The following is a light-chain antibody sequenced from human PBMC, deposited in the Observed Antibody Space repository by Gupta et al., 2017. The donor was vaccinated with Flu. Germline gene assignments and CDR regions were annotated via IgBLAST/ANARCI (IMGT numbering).Light chain of an antibody. Sequence: DIQMTQSPFSLPASVGDRVTITCRASQSISSYLNWYQQKPGKAPKLLIYAASSLQSGVPSRFSGSGSGTDFTLTISRLQPEDFATYYCQQSYSTPGFGPGTKVDIK. V-gene: IGKV1-39*01. J-gene: IGKJ3*01. CDR1: QSISSY. CDR2: AAS. CDR3: QQSYSTPG.